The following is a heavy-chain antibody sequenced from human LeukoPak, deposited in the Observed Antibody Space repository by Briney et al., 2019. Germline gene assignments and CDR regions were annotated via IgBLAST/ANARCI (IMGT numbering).Heavy chain of an antibody. CDR2: IYHRGST. Sequence: PSQTLSLTCAVSGGSISSGGYSWSWIRQPPGKGLEWIGYIYHRGSTYYNPSLKSRVTISVDRSKNQFSLKLSSVTAADTAVYYCARAGDYGDYDYWGQGTLVTVSS. J-gene: IGHJ4*02. CDR1: GGSISSGGYS. V-gene: IGHV4-30-2*01. D-gene: IGHD4-17*01. CDR3: ARAGDYGDYDY.